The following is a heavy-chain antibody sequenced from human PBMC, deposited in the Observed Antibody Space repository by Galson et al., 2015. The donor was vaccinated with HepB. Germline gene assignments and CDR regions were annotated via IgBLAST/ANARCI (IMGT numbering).Heavy chain of an antibody. D-gene: IGHD3-9*01. J-gene: IGHJ6*02. V-gene: IGHV3-23*01. CDR1: GFTFSSYA. Sequence: SLRLSCAASGFTFSSYAMSWVRQAPGKGLEWVSAISGSGGSTYYADSVKGRFTISRDNSKNTLYLQMNSLRAEDTAVYYCAKKDANGYFDWLPPGYGMDVWGQGTTVTVSS. CDR3: AKKDANGYFDWLPPGYGMDV. CDR2: ISGSGGST.